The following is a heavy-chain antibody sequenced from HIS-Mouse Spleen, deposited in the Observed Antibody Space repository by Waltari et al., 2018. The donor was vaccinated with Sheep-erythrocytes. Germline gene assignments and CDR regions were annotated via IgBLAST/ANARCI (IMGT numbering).Heavy chain of an antibody. CDR2: IDYSVGN. V-gene: IGHV4-39*01. D-gene: IGHD5-18*01. Sequence: QLQLQESGPGLVKPSETLSLTCTVSDGSISSSSYYWGWIRQPPGKGLEWIGSIDYSVGNYYNPSLKSRVTRSVDTSKNQCSLKLSSVTAADTAVYYCARHKDTAMVHFDYWGQGTLVTVSS. J-gene: IGHJ4*02. CDR1: DGSISSSSYY. CDR3: ARHKDTAMVHFDY.